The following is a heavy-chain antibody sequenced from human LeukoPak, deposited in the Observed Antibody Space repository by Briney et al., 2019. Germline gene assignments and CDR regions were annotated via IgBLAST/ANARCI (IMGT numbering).Heavy chain of an antibody. J-gene: IGHJ4*02. CDR1: GFTFEDYA. CDR3: AKDISVGGAYYFDY. V-gene: IGHV3-9*01. Sequence: PGRSLRLSCAASGFTFEDYAMHWVRQAPGKGLEGVAGISWNSGSRVYADSVRGRFTISRDNAKNSLYLQMNSLRAEDPALYYCAKDISVGGAYYFDYWGQGTLVTVSS. D-gene: IGHD3-16*01. CDR2: ISWNSGSR.